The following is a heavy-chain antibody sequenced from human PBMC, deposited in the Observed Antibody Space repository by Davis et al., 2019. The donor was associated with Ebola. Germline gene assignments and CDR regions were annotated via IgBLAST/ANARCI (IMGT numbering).Heavy chain of an antibody. Sequence: GESLKISCKGSGYSFTSYWIGWVRQAPGQGLEWMGIINPSGGSTSYAQKFQGRVTMTRDTSTSTAYMELRSLRSDDTAVYYCARDDSSGYPDLDYWGQGTLVTVSS. CDR3: ARDDSSGYPDLDY. CDR2: INPSGGST. D-gene: IGHD3-22*01. J-gene: IGHJ4*02. V-gene: IGHV1-46*01. CDR1: GYSFTSYW.